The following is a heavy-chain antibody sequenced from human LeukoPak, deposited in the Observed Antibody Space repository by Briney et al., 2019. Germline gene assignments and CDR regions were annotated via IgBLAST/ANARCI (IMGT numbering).Heavy chain of an antibody. D-gene: IGHD6-19*01. Sequence: GGSLRLSCAASGFTFSSYSMNWVRQAPWKRLEWVSSISSSSSYIYYADSVKGRFTISRDNAKNSLYLQMNSLRAEDTAVYYCATISGGWLFDYWGQGTLVTVSS. J-gene: IGHJ4*02. CDR2: ISSSSSYI. CDR3: ATISGGWLFDY. V-gene: IGHV3-21*01. CDR1: GFTFSSYS.